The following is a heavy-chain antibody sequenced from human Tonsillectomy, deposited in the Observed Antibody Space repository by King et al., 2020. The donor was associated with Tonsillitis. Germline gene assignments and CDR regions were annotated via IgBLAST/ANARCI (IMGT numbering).Heavy chain of an antibody. CDR2: INHSRST. Sequence: VQLQQWGAGLLKPSETLSLTCGVYGGSFRGYYWSWIRQPPGKGLEWIGEINHSRSTNYNPSLKSRVTISLDTSKNEFSLRLGSVTAADTAVYYCARYCGSTSCYTLDAFDIWGQGTMVTVSS. CDR1: GGSFRGYY. V-gene: IGHV4-34*01. J-gene: IGHJ3*02. CDR3: ARYCGSTSCYTLDAFDI. D-gene: IGHD2-2*02.